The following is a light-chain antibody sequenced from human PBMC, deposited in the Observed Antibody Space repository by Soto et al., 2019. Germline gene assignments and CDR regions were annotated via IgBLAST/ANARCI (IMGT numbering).Light chain of an antibody. CDR3: SSYAGSGKWV. V-gene: IGLV2-8*01. CDR1: SSDVGGYNY. J-gene: IGLJ3*02. Sequence: QSALTQPPSASGSPGQSVAISCTGTSSDVGGYNYVSWYQQHPGKAPKLMIHEVSERPSGVPDRFSGSKSGNTASLTVSGLQAEDEADYYCSSYAGSGKWVFGGGTKLTVL. CDR2: EVS.